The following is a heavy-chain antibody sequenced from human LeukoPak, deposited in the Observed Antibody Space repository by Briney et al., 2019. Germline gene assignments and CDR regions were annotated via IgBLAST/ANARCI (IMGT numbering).Heavy chain of an antibody. CDR1: GGSISSSSYY. J-gene: IGHJ4*02. Sequence: SETLSLTCTVSGGSISSSSYYWTWIRQPPGKGLEWIGYIYYSGSTNYNPSLESRVTMSVDTSKNQFSLRLRSVTAADTAVYYCARQVYWSGYFVFDSWGQGTLVTVSS. D-gene: IGHD3-3*01. CDR3: ARQVYWSGYFVFDS. V-gene: IGHV4-61*05. CDR2: IYYSGST.